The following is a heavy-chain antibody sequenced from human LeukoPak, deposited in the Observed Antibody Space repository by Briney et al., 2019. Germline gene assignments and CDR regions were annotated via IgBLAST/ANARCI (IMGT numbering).Heavy chain of an antibody. V-gene: IGHV1-69*13. CDR2: IIPIFGTA. CDR3: ARGPAANHYYYGMDV. Sequence: SVKVSCKVSGYTLTELSMHWVRQAPGQGLEWMGGIIPIFGTANYAQKFQGRVTITADESTSTAYMELSSLRSEDTAVYYCARGPAANHYYYGMDVWGQGTTVTVSS. J-gene: IGHJ6*02. D-gene: IGHD2-2*01. CDR1: GYTLTELS.